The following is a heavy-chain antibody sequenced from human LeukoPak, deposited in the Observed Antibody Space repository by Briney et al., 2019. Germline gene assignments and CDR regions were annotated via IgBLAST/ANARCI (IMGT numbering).Heavy chain of an antibody. CDR1: GGSISSSSYY. Sequence: PSETLSLTCTVSGGSISSSSYYWGWIRQPPGKGLEWIGSIYYSGSTYYSPSLKSRVTISVDTSKNQFSLKLSSVTAADTAVYYCARHIRTYLVRGSFDYWGQGTLVTVSS. CDR2: IYYSGST. J-gene: IGHJ4*02. V-gene: IGHV4-39*01. CDR3: ARHIRTYLVRGSFDY. D-gene: IGHD3-10*01.